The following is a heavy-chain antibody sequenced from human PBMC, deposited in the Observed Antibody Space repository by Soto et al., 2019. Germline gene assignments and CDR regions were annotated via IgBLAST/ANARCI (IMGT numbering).Heavy chain of an antibody. CDR2: IIPIFGTA. CDR3: ASANRYFDWLTGVGWFDP. V-gene: IGHV1-69*01. Sequence: QVQLVQSGAEVKKPGSSVKVSCKASGGTFSSYAISWVRQAPGQGLEWMGGIIPIFGTANYAQKFQGRVTITADESTSTAYMELSSLRSEDTAVYYCASANRYFDWLTGVGWFDPWGQGTLVTVSS. J-gene: IGHJ5*02. CDR1: GGTFSSYA. D-gene: IGHD3-9*01.